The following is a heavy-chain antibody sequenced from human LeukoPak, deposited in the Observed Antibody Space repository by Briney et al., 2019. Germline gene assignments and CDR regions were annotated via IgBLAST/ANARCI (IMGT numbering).Heavy chain of an antibody. J-gene: IGHJ4*02. D-gene: IGHD2-2*01. CDR2: INPNSGGT. CDR1: GYTFTGYY. CDR3: ARGVGDIVVVPAMYYFDC. Sequence: ASVKVSCKASGYTFTGYYMHWVRQAPGQGLEWMGWINPNSGGTNYAQKFQGWVTMTRDTSISTAYMELSRLRSDDTAVYYCARGVGDIVVVPAMYYFDCWGQGTLVTVSS. V-gene: IGHV1-2*04.